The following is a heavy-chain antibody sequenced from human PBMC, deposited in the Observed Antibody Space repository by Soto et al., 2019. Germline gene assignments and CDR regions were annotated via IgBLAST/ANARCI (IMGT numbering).Heavy chain of an antibody. Sequence: SETLSLTCTVSGGSISSGGYYWSWIRQHPGKGLEWIGYIYYSGSTYYNPSLKSRVTISVDTSKNQFSLKLSSVTAADTAVYYCARARYCSGGSCYWGNAFDIRGQRTMVTGSS. CDR2: IYYSGST. CDR3: ARARYCSGGSCYWGNAFDI. V-gene: IGHV4-31*03. D-gene: IGHD2-15*01. J-gene: IGHJ3*02. CDR1: GGSISSGGYY.